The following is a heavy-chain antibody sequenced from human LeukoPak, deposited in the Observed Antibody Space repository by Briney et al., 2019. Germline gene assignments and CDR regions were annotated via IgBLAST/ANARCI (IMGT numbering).Heavy chain of an antibody. Sequence: ASVKVSCKASGYTFTDYYVHWVRQAPGQGLEWVGWMNPQSGGTNPAPKFQARVTMTRDTSISTAYMELSSLRSGDTAVYYCARRGEMATVRGDHFDSWGQGTLVAVS. J-gene: IGHJ4*02. V-gene: IGHV1-2*02. CDR3: ARRGEMATVRGDHFDS. D-gene: IGHD5-24*01. CDR1: GYTFTDYY. CDR2: MNPQSGGT.